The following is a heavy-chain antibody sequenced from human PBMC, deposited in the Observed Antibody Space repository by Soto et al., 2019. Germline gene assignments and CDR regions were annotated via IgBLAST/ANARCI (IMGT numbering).Heavy chain of an antibody. V-gene: IGHV1-18*01. CDR1: GYTFISYG. CDR3: ARDLEKVYYDYIWGSYTSDY. D-gene: IGHD3-16*01. CDR2: ISAYNGNT. J-gene: IGHJ4*02. Sequence: ASVNVSCKASGYTFISYGISWVRQAPAQGLEWMGWISAYNGNTNYAQKHHDKVNMTTDTSTSTAYMELRSFRSDDTAVYYCARDLEKVYYDYIWGSYTSDYWGQVTLVTVSS.